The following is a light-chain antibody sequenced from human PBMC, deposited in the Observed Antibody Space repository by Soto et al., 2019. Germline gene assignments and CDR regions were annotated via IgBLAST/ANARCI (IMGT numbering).Light chain of an antibody. CDR3: CSFGGSGYV. J-gene: IGLJ1*01. CDR1: TSDVGI. CDR2: EVT. Sequence: QSALTQPASVSGSPGQSITISCSGTTSDVGIVSWYQHHPGKAPKLMIHEVTKRPSGVSDRFSGSKSGNSASLTISGLQAEDEADYFCCSFGGSGYVFGTGTKVNDL. V-gene: IGLV2-23*02.